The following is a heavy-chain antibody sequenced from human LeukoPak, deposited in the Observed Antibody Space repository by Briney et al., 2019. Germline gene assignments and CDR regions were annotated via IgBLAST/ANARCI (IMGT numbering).Heavy chain of an antibody. CDR2: MNPNSGNT. J-gene: IGHJ4*02. D-gene: IGHD3-22*01. Sequence: ASVKVSCKASGYTFTSYDINWVRQATGQGLDWMGWMNPNSGNTGYAQKFQGRVTMTRDTSISTVYMELSSLRSEDTAVYYCARRGTYYYDSSGYSPWHYFDYWGQGTLVTVSS. CDR1: GYTFTSYD. V-gene: IGHV1-8*01. CDR3: ARRGTYYYDSSGYSPWHYFDY.